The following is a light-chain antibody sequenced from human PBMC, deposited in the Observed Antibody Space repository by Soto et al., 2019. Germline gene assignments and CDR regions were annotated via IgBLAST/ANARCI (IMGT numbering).Light chain of an antibody. CDR2: EVS. Sequence: QSALTQPASVSGSPGQSITISCTGTSSDVGAHKYVSWYQQHPGKAPKLIIYEVSDRPSGVSPRFSGSKSGDTASLTISGLQAEDEADYYCVSYIESTVTHWVFGGGTKVTVL. CDR3: VSYIESTVTHWV. CDR1: SSDVGAHKY. V-gene: IGLV2-14*01. J-gene: IGLJ3*02.